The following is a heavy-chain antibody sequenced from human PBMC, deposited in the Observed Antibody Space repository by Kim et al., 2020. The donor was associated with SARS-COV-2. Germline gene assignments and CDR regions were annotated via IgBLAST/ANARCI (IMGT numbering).Heavy chain of an antibody. V-gene: IGHV1-18*04. CDR2: ISAYNGNT. J-gene: IGHJ4*02. CDR3: ARSPFKLRYYDILTGYYLFDY. D-gene: IGHD3-9*01. Sequence: ASVKVSCKASGYTFTSYGISWVRQAPGQGLEWMGWISAYNGNTNYAQKLQGRVTMTTDTSTSTAYMELRSLRSDDTAVYYCARSPFKLRYYDILTGYYLFDYWGQGTLVTVSS. CDR1: GYTFTSYG.